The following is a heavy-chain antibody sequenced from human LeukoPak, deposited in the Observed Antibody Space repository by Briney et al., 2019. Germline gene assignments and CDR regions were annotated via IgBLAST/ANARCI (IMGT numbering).Heavy chain of an antibody. J-gene: IGHJ3*02. D-gene: IGHD2-2*01. CDR1: GGSISSYY. CDR2: IYYSGST. CDR3: ARKYCSGTSCSYAFDI. V-gene: IGHV4-59*12. Sequence: SETLSLTCTVSGGSISSYYWSWIRQPPGKGLEWIGYIYYSGSTNYNPSLKSRVTISVDTSKNRISLKLTSVTAADTAVYFCARKYCSGTSCSYAFDIWGQGTMVAVSS.